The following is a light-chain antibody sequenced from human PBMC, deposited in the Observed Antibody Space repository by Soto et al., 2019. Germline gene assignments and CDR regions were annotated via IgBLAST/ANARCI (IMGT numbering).Light chain of an antibody. Sequence: QSALTQPASVSGSPGQSITISCTGTSSDVCGYNYVSWYQQHPGIAPKLLIYGVTNRPSGVSTRFSGSKSGNTASLTISGLQADDEADYHCSSYTSASTLLYLFGTRTKVTVL. CDR1: SSDVCGYNY. J-gene: IGLJ1*01. CDR3: SSYTSASTLLYL. V-gene: IGLV2-14*01. CDR2: GVT.